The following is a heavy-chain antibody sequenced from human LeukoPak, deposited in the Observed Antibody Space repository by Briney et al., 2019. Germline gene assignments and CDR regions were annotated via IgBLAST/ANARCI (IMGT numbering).Heavy chain of an antibody. Sequence: SGTLSLTCTVSGYSIRSGYSWGWIGKPPGKGLEWFGSIYHSGSTYYNPSLKSRVTISVDTSKNQFSLKLSSVTAADTAVYYCARVQLGNWFDPWGQGTLVTVSS. V-gene: IGHV4-38-2*02. D-gene: IGHD2-2*01. CDR2: IYHSGST. J-gene: IGHJ5*02. CDR1: GYSIRSGYS. CDR3: ARVQLGNWFDP.